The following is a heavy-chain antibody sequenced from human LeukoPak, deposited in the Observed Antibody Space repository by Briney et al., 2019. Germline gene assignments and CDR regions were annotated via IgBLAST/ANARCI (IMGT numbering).Heavy chain of an antibody. J-gene: IGHJ4*02. CDR2: VYHTGKT. CDR3: AKSPWDIVEVPAALDY. Sequence: SETLSLTCTVSGFSVSDTYYWGWIRQPPGKGLEWIGSVYHTGKTYYNPPLRSRVTISVDTSKNQFSLEVNSVTAADTAVYYCAKSPWDIVEVPAALDYWGRGALVTVSS. CDR1: GFSVSDTYY. D-gene: IGHD2-2*01. V-gene: IGHV4-38-2*02.